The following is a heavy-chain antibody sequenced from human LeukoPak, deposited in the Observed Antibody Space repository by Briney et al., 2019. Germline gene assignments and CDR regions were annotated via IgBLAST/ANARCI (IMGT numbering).Heavy chain of an antibody. Sequence: GGSLRLSCAASGFTFSDYAMSWVRQAPEKGLEWVSTISHVSGTYYADSVRGRFTISRDDSKNMVYLQMDSLRAEDTAVYYCAKDREYDDSCDYNGWGQGTTVTVSS. J-gene: IGHJ6*02. D-gene: IGHD3-22*01. CDR2: ISHVSGT. CDR1: GFTFSDYA. V-gene: IGHV3-23*01. CDR3: AKDREYDDSCDYNG.